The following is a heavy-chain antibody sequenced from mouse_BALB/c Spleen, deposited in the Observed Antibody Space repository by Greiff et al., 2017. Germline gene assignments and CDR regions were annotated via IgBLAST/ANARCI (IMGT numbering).Heavy chain of an antibody. CDR2: ISYDGSN. J-gene: IGHJ2*01. D-gene: IGHD1-1*01. V-gene: IGHV3-6*02. CDR3: AYYYGSSYGHY. Sequence: DVQLVESGPGLVKPSQSLSLTCSVTGYSITSGYYWNWIRQFPGNKLEWMGYISYDGSNNYNPSLKNRISITRDTSKNQFFLKLNSVTTEDTATYYCAYYYGSSYGHYWGQGTTLTVSS. CDR1: GYSITSGYY.